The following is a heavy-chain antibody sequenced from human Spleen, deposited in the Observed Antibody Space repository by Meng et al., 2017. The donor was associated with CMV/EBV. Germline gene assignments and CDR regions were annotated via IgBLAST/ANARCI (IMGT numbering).Heavy chain of an antibody. CDR3: ARESGSGQYYFDY. D-gene: IGHD6-19*01. V-gene: IGHV3-23*01. J-gene: IGHJ4*02. CDR2: IRGSSGST. Sequence: GGSLRLSCAASGFTFSSYAMSWVRQAPGKGLEWVSGIRGSSGSTHYADAVKGRFTISRDNSKNTLYLQMNSLRAEDTAVYYCARESGSGQYYFDYWGQGTLVTVSS. CDR1: GFTFSSYA.